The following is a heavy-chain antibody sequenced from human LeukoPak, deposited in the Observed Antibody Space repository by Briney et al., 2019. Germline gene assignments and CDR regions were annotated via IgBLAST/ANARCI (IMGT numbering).Heavy chain of an antibody. CDR1: GGSISSYY. Sequence: SETLSLTCTVSGGSISSYYWSWIRHPPGKGLEWIGYIYYSGSTNYNPSLKSRVTISVDTSKNQFSLKLSSVTAADTAVYYCASAGGYSSSWYTPEAFDIWGQGTMVTVSS. V-gene: IGHV4-59*01. J-gene: IGHJ3*02. CDR3: ASAGGYSSSWYTPEAFDI. CDR2: IYYSGST. D-gene: IGHD6-13*01.